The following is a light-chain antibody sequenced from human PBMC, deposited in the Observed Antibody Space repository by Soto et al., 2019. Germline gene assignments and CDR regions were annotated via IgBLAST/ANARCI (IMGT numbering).Light chain of an antibody. CDR3: QQYGSSPFT. Sequence: EIVLTQSPGTLSLSPGERATLSCRARQSVSSTYLAWYQQKPGQAPRLLIYGASSRATGIPDRVSGSGSGTDFTLTISRLEPEDFAVYYCQQYGSSPFTFGPGTKVDIK. CDR2: GAS. V-gene: IGKV3-20*01. J-gene: IGKJ3*01. CDR1: QSVSSTY.